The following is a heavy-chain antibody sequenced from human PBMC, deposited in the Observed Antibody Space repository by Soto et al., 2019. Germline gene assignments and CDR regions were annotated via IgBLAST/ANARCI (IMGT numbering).Heavy chain of an antibody. CDR1: GFTVSSNY. V-gene: IGHV3-66*01. J-gene: IGHJ6*03. CDR2: IYSGGST. CDR3: AGDAYYYYYYLDV. Sequence: GGSLRLSCAASGFTVSSNYMSWVRQAPGKGLEWVSVIYSGGSTYYADSVKGRFTISRDNSKNTLYLQMNSLRAEDTAVYYCAGDAYYYYYYLDVWGKGTTVTVSS.